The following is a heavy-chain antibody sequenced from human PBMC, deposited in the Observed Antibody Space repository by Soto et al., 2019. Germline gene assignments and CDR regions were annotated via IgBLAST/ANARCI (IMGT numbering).Heavy chain of an antibody. Sequence: KTSETLSLTCTVSGGSVTSYYWNWIRQTPGKGLEWIGYIFYSGITYYNPSLKSRVTMSLDTSTNQFSLKLSSVTAADTAVYYCARAMVTYAVGLYCFDSWGQGTLVTVSS. CDR3: ARAMVTYAVGLYCFDS. D-gene: IGHD3-16*01. CDR1: GGSVTSYY. CDR2: IFYSGIT. V-gene: IGHV4-59*02. J-gene: IGHJ4*02.